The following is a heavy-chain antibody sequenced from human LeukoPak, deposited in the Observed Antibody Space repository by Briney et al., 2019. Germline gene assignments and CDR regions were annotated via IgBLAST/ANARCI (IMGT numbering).Heavy chain of an antibody. CDR1: GFTFSSYW. J-gene: IGHJ4*02. D-gene: IGHD2-21*02. CDR2: ISGSGATT. CDR3: AKDVGVVVTGRFDF. V-gene: IGHV3-23*01. Sequence: GGSLRLSCAASGFTFSSYWMHWVRQAPGKGLEWVLGISGSGATTYHADSVKGRFTISRDNSKNTLYLQMSSLRAEDTAVYNCAKDVGVVVTGRFDFWGQGTLVTVSS.